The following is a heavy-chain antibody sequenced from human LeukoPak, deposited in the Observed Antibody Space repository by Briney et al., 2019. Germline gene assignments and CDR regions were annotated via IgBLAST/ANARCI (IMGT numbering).Heavy chain of an antibody. CDR3: ARVVEYYDYVWGSYRYWDS. J-gene: IGHJ4*02. CDR1: GYTFTSYG. D-gene: IGHD3-16*02. V-gene: IGHV1-18*01. Sequence: GASVKVSCKASGYTFTSYGISWVRQAPGQGLEWMGWISAYNGNTNYAQKLQGRLTMTTDTSTSTAYMELRSLGSDDTAVYYCARVVEYYDYVWGSYRYWDSWGQGTLVTVSS. CDR2: ISAYNGNT.